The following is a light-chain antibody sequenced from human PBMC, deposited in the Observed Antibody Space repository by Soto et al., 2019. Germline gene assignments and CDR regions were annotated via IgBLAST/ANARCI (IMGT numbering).Light chain of an antibody. Sequence: QSVLTQPASVSGSPGQSITISCTGASSDFGRNYVSWYQQQHPGKAPKLIIYDVINRPSGVSNRFSGSQFDNTASLTISGLQPEDESDYYCSSFSSNTLVFGGGTKLTV. CDR3: SSFSSNTLV. J-gene: IGLJ2*01. CDR1: SSDFGRNY. V-gene: IGLV2-14*03. CDR2: DVI.